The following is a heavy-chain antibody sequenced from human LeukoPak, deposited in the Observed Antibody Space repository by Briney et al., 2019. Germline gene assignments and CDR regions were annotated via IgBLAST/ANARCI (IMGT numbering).Heavy chain of an antibody. D-gene: IGHD3-16*01. CDR1: GSTFSGYW. V-gene: IGHV3-74*01. Sequence: GGSLRLSCAASGSTFSGYWMHWVRQAPGKGPVWVSRINSDGITTSYADSVKGRFTISRDNAKNTLYLQMNSLRAEDTAVYYCTRDKAADYGLFDYWGQGTLVTVSS. J-gene: IGHJ4*02. CDR2: INSDGITT. CDR3: TRDKAADYGLFDY.